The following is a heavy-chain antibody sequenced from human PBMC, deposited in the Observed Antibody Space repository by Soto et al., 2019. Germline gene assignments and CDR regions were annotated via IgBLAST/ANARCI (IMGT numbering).Heavy chain of an antibody. CDR3: VRRVSGNYDY. CDR2: ISSNGGTT. D-gene: IGHD1-7*01. V-gene: IGHV3-64*01. CDR1: GFTFSSYD. Sequence: EVQLAESGGGMVQPGGSLRLSCVASGFTFSSYDMHWVRQAQGKRLEYVSSISSNGGTTYYGNSVKGRFTISRDNSKNTLYLQMGSLRAEDMAVYYCVRRVSGNYDYWGQGTLVTVSS. J-gene: IGHJ4*02.